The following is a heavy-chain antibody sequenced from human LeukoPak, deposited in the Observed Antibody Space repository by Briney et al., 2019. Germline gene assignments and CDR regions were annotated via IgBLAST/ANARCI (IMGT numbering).Heavy chain of an antibody. CDR1: GDSISSSNW. CDR2: IYHSGSN. D-gene: IGHD6-19*01. V-gene: IGHV4-4*02. CDR3: ARFGSGWYGFDY. J-gene: IGHJ4*02. Sequence: PSETLSLTCAVSGDSISSSNWWSWVRQPPGKGLEWIGEIYHSGSNNYNPSLRSRVTISVDKSKNQFSLKLSSVTAADTAVYYCARFGSGWYGFDYWGQGTLVSVSS.